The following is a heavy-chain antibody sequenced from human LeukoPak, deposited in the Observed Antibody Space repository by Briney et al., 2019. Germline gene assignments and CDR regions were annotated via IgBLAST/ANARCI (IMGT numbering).Heavy chain of an antibody. Sequence: PSETLSLTCAVYGGSFSGYYWSWIRQPPGKGLEWIGEINHSGSTNYNPSLKSRVTISVDTSKNQFSLKLSSVTAADTAVYYCARLPYYDILTGYYNRVDYYYYYMDVWGKGTTVTVSS. CDR3: ARLPYYDILTGYYNRVDYYYYYMDV. D-gene: IGHD3-9*01. CDR1: GGSFSGYY. J-gene: IGHJ6*03. CDR2: INHSGST. V-gene: IGHV4-34*01.